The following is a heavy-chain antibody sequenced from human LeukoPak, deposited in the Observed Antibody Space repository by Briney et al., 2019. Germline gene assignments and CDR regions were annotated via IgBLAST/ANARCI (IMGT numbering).Heavy chain of an antibody. CDR2: IYYSGST. CDR1: GGSISSSSYY. V-gene: IGHV4-39*01. Sequence: SETLSLTCTVSGGSISSSSYYWGWIRQPPGKGLEWIGSIYYSGSTYYNPSLKSRVTISVDTSKNQFPLKLSSVTAADTAVYYCARGSQPADWGQGTLVTVSS. CDR3: ARGSQPAD. J-gene: IGHJ4*02. D-gene: IGHD1-26*01.